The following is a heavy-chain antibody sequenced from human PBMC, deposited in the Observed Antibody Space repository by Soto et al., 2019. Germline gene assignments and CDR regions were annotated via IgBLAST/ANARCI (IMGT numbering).Heavy chain of an antibody. CDR1: GYTFTSYD. CDR3: ARGFIVVVTDDTSLDY. D-gene: IGHD2-2*01. CDR2: MNPNSGNT. Sequence: ASVKVSCKASGYTFTSYDINWVRQATGQGLEWMGWMNPNSGNTGYAQKFQGRVTMTRNTSISTAYMELSSLRSEDTAVYYCARGFIVVVTDDTSLDYWGQGNLFTVSS. V-gene: IGHV1-8*01. J-gene: IGHJ4*02.